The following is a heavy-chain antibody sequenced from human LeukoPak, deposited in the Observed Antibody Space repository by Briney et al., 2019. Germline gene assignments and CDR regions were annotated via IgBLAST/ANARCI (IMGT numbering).Heavy chain of an antibody. D-gene: IGHD2-15*01. Sequence: PGGSLRLSCAASGFTFDDYGMSWVRQAPGKGLEWVSGINWNGGSTGYADSVKGRFTISRDNAKNPLYLQMNSLRAEDTAVYYCAKPGSWPELPQYYFDYWGQGTLVTVSS. V-gene: IGHV3-20*04. J-gene: IGHJ4*02. CDR2: INWNGGST. CDR3: AKPGSWPELPQYYFDY. CDR1: GFTFDDYG.